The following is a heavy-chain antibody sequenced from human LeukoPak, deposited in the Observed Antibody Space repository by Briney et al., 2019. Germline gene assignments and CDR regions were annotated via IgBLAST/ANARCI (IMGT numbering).Heavy chain of an antibody. J-gene: IGHJ4*02. Sequence: ASVKVSCKASVGTFSSYAISWVRQAPGQGLEWMGGIIPIFGTANYAQKFQGRVTITADESTSTAYMELSSLRSEDTAVYYCAREVLGGYYNDYWGQGTLVTVSS. CDR2: IIPIFGTA. CDR1: VGTFSSYA. CDR3: AREVLGGYYNDY. D-gene: IGHD3-22*01. V-gene: IGHV1-69*13.